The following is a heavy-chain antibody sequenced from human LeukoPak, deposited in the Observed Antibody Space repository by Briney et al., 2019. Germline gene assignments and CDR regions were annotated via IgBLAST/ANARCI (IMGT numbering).Heavy chain of an antibody. V-gene: IGHV3-7*04. CDR3: TGGALDY. CDR2: INQDGREQ. Sequence: GGSLRLSCAAPGFTFSDYWMSWVRQAPGQGLEWVAKINQDGREQHFVDSVEGRFTISRDNAKNSLFLQMDSLRAEDTDVYYCTGGALDYWGQGALVTVSS. CDR1: GFTFSDYW. J-gene: IGHJ4*02.